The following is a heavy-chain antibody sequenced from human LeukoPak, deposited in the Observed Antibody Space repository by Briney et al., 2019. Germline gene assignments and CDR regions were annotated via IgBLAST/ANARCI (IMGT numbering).Heavy chain of an antibody. D-gene: IGHD2-21*01. V-gene: IGHV3-48*04. CDR1: GFTFSSYS. CDR2: ISSSSTI. CDR3: ARDIRTLYYFDY. Sequence: PGGSLRLSCAASGFTFSSYSMNWVRQAPGKGLEWVSYISSSSTIYYADSVKGRFTISRDNAKNSLYLQMNSLRAEDTAVYYCARDIRTLYYFDYWGQGTLVTVSS. J-gene: IGHJ4*02.